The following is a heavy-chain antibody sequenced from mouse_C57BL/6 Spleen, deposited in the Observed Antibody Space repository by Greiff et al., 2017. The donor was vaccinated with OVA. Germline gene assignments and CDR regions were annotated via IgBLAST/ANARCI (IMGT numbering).Heavy chain of an antibody. CDR2: ISYDGSN. CDR3: ARLLRRAFDY. CDR1: GYSITSGYY. J-gene: IGHJ2*01. D-gene: IGHD2-4*01. Sequence: VQLQQSGPGLVKPSQSLSLTCSVTGYSITSGYYWNWIRQFPGNKLEWMGYISYDGSNNYNPSLKNRISITRDTSKNQFFLKLNSVTTEDTATYYCARLLRRAFDYWGQGTTLTVSS. V-gene: IGHV3-6*01.